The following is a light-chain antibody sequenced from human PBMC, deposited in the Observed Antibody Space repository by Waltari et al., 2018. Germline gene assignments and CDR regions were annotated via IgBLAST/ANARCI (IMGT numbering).Light chain of an antibody. Sequence: DIQMTQSPSTLSASVGDRVTITCRASQSVHSWLAWHQQKPGKAPKLLIYKASILKSGVPSRFSGSGAGTEFTLTISSLQPDDFATDYCKQYEGYATFGQGTKLEIK. CDR2: KAS. CDR1: QSVHSW. CDR3: KQYEGYAT. V-gene: IGKV1-5*03. J-gene: IGKJ2*01.